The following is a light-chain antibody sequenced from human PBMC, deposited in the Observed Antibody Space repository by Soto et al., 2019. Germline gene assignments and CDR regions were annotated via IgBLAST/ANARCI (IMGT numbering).Light chain of an antibody. V-gene: IGKV1-5*03. CDR2: KAS. CDR3: QQYKSFPRT. Sequence: DIHLTQSPSTLSASVGDRVTITCRASQSLGSWLAWYQQKPGKAPKLLIYKASILEIGGPSRFRGSGSGTEFTLTLSSLQPDDFATYYCQQYKSFPRTFGQGTKLET. CDR1: QSLGSW. J-gene: IGKJ2*01.